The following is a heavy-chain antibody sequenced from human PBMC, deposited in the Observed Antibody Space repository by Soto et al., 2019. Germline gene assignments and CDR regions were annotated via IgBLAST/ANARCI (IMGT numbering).Heavy chain of an antibody. CDR3: AREKGERFDF. J-gene: IGHJ4*02. Sequence: GESLKISCKASGYSFTDYWIGWVRQMPGKGLEWMGLVYPGDSDARYSPSFQGQVTITADRSINTAYLHWSSLKASDTAMYYCAREKGERFDFWGQGPLVTVSS. CDR1: GYSFTDYW. V-gene: IGHV5-51*01. D-gene: IGHD1-1*01. CDR2: VYPGDSDA.